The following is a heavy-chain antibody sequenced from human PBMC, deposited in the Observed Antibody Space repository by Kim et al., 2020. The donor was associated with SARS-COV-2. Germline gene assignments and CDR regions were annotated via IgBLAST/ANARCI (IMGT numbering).Heavy chain of an antibody. Sequence: SQTLSLTCAISGDSVSTNSAAWNWIRQSPSRGLEWLGRTYFRSKWYSDYAVSVKSRITINPDTSKNQFSLQLDSVTPEAPAVYYCAREGYSSSSYYFDYWGQGTLVTVSS. D-gene: IGHD6-13*01. V-gene: IGHV6-1*01. CDR1: GDSVSTNSAA. CDR3: AREGYSSSSYYFDY. J-gene: IGHJ4*02. CDR2: TYFRSKWYS.